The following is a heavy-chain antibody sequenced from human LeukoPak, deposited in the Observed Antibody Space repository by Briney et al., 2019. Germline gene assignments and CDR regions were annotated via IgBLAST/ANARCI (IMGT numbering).Heavy chain of an antibody. CDR2: IYYSGST. Sequence: SETLSLTCTVSGGSISSGGYYWSWIRQHPGKGLEWIGYIYYSGSTYYNPSLKGRVTISVDTSKNQFSLKLSSVTAADTAVYYCARGITIFGVAQRTPYYYYGMDVWGQGTTVTVSS. D-gene: IGHD3-3*01. J-gene: IGHJ6*02. CDR3: ARGITIFGVAQRTPYYYYGMDV. V-gene: IGHV4-31*03. CDR1: GGSISSGGYY.